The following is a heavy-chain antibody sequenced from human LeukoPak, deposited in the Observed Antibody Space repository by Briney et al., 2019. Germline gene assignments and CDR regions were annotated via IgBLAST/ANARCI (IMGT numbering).Heavy chain of an antibody. Sequence: QPGGSLRLSCAASGFTFSTYEMNWVRQAPGRGLEWVSTISGSGANMWYPDSLKGRFTISRDNAKNTVYLQMNSLRVEDTALYYCVRGFNGDSDYWGQGNLVTVSS. V-gene: IGHV3-48*03. J-gene: IGHJ4*02. D-gene: IGHD2-21*02. CDR2: ISGSGANM. CDR1: GFTFSTYE. CDR3: VRGFNGDSDY.